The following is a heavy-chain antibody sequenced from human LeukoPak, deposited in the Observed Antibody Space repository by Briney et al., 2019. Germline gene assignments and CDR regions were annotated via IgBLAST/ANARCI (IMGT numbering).Heavy chain of an antibody. CDR3: ARGGGATRIDY. CDR1: GGSVSRYY. CDR2: VSYSGST. Sequence: PSETLSLTCTVSGGSVSRYYWSWIRQPPGKGLEWIGYVSYSGSTNYIPSLKRRATISVDTSKNQFSLKLTSVTAADTAVYYCARGGGATRIDYWGQGTLVTVSS. J-gene: IGHJ4*02. D-gene: IGHD5-12*01. V-gene: IGHV4-59*02.